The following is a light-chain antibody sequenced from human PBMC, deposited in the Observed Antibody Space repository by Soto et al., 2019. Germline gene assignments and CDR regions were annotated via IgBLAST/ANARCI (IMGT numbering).Light chain of an antibody. CDR3: QAWDSSTGV. J-gene: IGLJ2*01. CDR2: QDS. V-gene: IGLV3-1*01. Sequence: SYELTQPPSVSVSPGQTASITCSGDKLGGNQYVYWYQQKPGQSPVLVIYQDSKRPSGIPERFSGSNSGNTATLTISGTQAMDEADYYCQAWDSSTGVFGGGTKLTVL. CDR1: KLGGNQY.